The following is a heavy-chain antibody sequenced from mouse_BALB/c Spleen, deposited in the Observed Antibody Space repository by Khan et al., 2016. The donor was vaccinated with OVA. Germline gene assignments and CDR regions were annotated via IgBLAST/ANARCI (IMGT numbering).Heavy chain of an antibody. Sequence: QVQLKESGPGLVAPSQNLSITCTVSGFSLSDYGVSWIRQPPGKGLEWLGVIWGGGTTYYNSALKSRLSISKDNSKSQVFLKMSSLQSYDTAMYYCAKGVWSYYYTLDYWGQGTSVTVSS. V-gene: IGHV2-6-5*01. CDR1: GFSLSDYG. CDR2: IWGGGTT. J-gene: IGHJ4*01. CDR3: AKGVWSYYYTLDY.